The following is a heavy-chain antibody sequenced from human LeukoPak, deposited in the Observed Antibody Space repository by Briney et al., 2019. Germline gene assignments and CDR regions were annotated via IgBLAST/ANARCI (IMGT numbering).Heavy chain of an antibody. CDR2: ISGSGGST. J-gene: IGHJ4*02. V-gene: IGHV3-23*01. CDR3: AKGSSSWLLRYYFDY. CDR1: GFTFSSYG. Sequence: GGSLRLSCAASGFTFSSYGMSWVRQAPGKGLEWVSAISGSGGSTYYADSVKGRFTISRDNSKNTLYLQMNSLRAEDTAVYYCAKGSSSWLLRYYFDYWGQGTLVTVSS. D-gene: IGHD6-13*01.